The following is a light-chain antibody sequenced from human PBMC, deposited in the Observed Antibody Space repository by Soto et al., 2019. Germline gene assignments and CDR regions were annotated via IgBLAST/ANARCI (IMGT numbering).Light chain of an antibody. CDR1: QGIGTY. Sequence: DIQMTQSPSSLSASVGDRVTITCRASQGIGTYLNWYQQRPGKAPKLLIYAAYNLESGVPSRFSGSGSGTDFTLTINGLQDEYFATCSCQQSYDTPRTFGPGTKVEVK. CDR3: QQSYDTPRT. J-gene: IGKJ1*01. CDR2: AAY. V-gene: IGKV1-39*01.